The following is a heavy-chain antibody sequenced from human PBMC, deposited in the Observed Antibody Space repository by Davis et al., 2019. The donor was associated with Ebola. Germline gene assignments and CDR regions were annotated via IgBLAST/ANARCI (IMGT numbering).Heavy chain of an antibody. CDR2: ISSSSSYI. V-gene: IGHV3-21*01. CDR3: ARGTYCSGGSCYWLNWFDP. J-gene: IGHJ5*02. CDR1: GFTFSSYS. Sequence: GESLKISCAASGFTFSSYSMNWVRQAPGKGLEWVSSISSSSSYIYYADSVQGRFTISRDNAKNSLYLQMNSLRAEDTAVYYCARGTYCSGGSCYWLNWFDPWGQGTLVTVSS. D-gene: IGHD2-15*01.